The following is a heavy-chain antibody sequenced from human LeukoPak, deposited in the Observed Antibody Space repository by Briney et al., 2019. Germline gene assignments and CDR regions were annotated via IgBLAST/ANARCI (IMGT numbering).Heavy chain of an antibody. D-gene: IGHD2-15*01. CDR3: VKGYCSGGSCYGFDH. CDR2: ISWNSGSI. J-gene: IGHJ4*02. V-gene: IGHV3-9*01. CDR1: GFTFDDYA. Sequence: GGSLRLSCAASGFTFDDYAMHWVRQAPGKGLEWVSGISWNSGSIGYADSVKGRFTISRDNAKNSLYLQMNSLRAEDTALYYCVKGYCSGGSCYGFDHWGQGTLVTVSS.